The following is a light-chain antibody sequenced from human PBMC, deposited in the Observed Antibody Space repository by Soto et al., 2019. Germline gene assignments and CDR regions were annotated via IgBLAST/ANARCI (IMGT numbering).Light chain of an antibody. CDR1: KNDIGLYDF. V-gene: IGLV2-8*01. CDR2: EVV. J-gene: IGLJ1*01. CDR3: KSYAGSNTYV. Sequence: QSVLTQPPSASGSPGQSVTISCTGTKNDIGLYDFVSWYQHHPGRAPRLIIYEVVQRPSGVPDRFSGSKSGNTASLTVSELQAADEADYFCKSYAGSNTYVFGSGTKVTVL.